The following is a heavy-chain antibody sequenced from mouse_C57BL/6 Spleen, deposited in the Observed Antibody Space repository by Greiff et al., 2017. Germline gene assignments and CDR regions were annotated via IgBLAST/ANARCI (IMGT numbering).Heavy chain of an antibody. J-gene: IGHJ4*01. CDR3: AREGLGQGAMDY. Sequence: EVKLMESGPGLVKPSQSLSLTCSVTGYSITSGYYWNWIRQFPGNKLEWMGYISYDGSNNYNPSLKNRISITRDTSKNQFFLKLNSVTTEDTATYYCAREGLGQGAMDYWGQGTSVTVSS. D-gene: IGHD4-1*01. CDR1: GYSITSGYY. CDR2: ISYDGSN. V-gene: IGHV3-6*01.